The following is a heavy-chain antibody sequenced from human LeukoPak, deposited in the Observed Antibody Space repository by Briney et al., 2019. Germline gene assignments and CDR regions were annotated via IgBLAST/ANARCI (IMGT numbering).Heavy chain of an antibody. CDR1: GYSFTSYW. J-gene: IGHJ5*02. Sequence: GETLKISCKGSGYSFTSYWIGWVRQMPGKGLECMGIIYPGDSDTRYSPSFQGQVTISADKSISTAYLQWSSLKASDTAMYYCARRGYCSSTSCYSSWFDPWGQGTLVTVSS. V-gene: IGHV5-51*01. CDR2: IYPGDSDT. D-gene: IGHD2-2*01. CDR3: ARRGYCSSTSCYSSWFDP.